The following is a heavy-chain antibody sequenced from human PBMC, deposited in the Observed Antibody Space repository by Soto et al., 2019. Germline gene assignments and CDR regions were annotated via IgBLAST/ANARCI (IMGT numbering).Heavy chain of an antibody. CDR1: GYSFTSYW. J-gene: IGHJ4*02. V-gene: IGHV5-10-1*01. D-gene: IGHD3-10*01. CDR3: ARTYYSGSGSYYIFEY. Sequence: GESLKISCKGSGYSFTSYWITWVRQMPGKGLEWMGRIDPRDSYSSYSPSFQGHVTMSADKSISTAYLQWSSLMASDTAMYYCARTYYSGSGSYYIFEYWGRGTLVTVSS. CDR2: IDPRDSYS.